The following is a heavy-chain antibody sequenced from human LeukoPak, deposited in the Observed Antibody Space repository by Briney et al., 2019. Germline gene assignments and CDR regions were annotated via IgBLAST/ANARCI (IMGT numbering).Heavy chain of an antibody. D-gene: IGHD3-22*01. V-gene: IGHV4-31*03. CDR2: IYYSGST. Sequence: SSETLSLTCTVSGGSISSGGYYWSWIRQHPGKGLEWIGYIYYSGSTYYNPSLKSRVTISVDTSKNQFSLKLSSVTAADTAVYYCARGDDYYDSGGYFDYWGQGTLVTVSS. CDR3: ARGDDYYDSGGYFDY. J-gene: IGHJ4*02. CDR1: GGSISSGGYY.